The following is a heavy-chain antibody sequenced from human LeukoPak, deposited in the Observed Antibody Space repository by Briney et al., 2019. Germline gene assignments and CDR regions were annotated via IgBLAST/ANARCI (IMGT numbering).Heavy chain of an antibody. Sequence: AGGSLRLSCGASGFTFSTYGMSWVRQAPGRGLEWVSAISSGGSTFYADSVKGRFAISRDNSKNTLYLQMNSLRGDDTAVYYCAKERGGEFDYWGQGTLVTVSS. J-gene: IGHJ4*02. CDR1: GFTFSTYG. CDR2: ISSGGST. D-gene: IGHD2-21*01. CDR3: AKERGGEFDY. V-gene: IGHV3-23*01.